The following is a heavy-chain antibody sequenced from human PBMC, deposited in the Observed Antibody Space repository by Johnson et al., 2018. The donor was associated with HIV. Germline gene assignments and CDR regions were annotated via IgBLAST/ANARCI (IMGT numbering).Heavy chain of an antibody. CDR2: ISDDGSSQ. J-gene: IGHJ3*02. CDR3: ASGAQFGTVSHDAFDI. V-gene: IGHV3-30-3*01. D-gene: IGHD1-7*01. Sequence: VQLVESGGGVVQPGRSLRLSCEASRFTFSNYVMHWVRQAPGKGLEWVAVISDDGSSQSYADSVKGRFTISRDNYENTLYRQMNSLRAEDTAVYYCASGAQFGTVSHDAFDIWGQGTMVTVSS. CDR1: RFTFSNYV.